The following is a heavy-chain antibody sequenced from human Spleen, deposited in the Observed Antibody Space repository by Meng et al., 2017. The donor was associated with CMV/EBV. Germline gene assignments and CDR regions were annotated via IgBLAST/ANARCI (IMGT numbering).Heavy chain of an antibody. D-gene: IGHD3-10*01. J-gene: IGHJ4*02. CDR3: ARGTYYYGSGNTYYFDY. V-gene: IGHV3-30*02. CDR2: IRYDGSNK. CDR1: GFTFSSYG. Sequence: GGSLRLSCAASGFTFSSYGMHWVRQAPGKGLEWVAFIRYDGSNKYYADSVKGRFTISRDNTKNSLYLQMNSLRAEDTALYYCARGTYYYGSGNTYYFDYWGQGTLVTVSS.